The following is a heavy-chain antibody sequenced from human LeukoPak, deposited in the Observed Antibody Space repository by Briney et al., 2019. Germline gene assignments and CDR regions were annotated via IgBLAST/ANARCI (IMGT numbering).Heavy chain of an antibody. Sequence: GGSLRLSCAASGFTFSGSAMHWVRQASGKGLEWVGRIRSKANSYATAYAASVKGRFTISRDDSKNTAYLQMNSLKTEDTAVYYCTRNLVGVAADFDYWGQGTLVTVSS. CDR2: IRSKANSYAT. V-gene: IGHV3-73*01. CDR3: TRNLVGVAADFDY. J-gene: IGHJ4*02. D-gene: IGHD3-3*01. CDR1: GFTFSGSA.